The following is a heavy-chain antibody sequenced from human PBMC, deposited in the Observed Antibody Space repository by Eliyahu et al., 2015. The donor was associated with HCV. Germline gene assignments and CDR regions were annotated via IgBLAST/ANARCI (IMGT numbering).Heavy chain of an antibody. Sequence: QVQLQESGPQLVKPSETLSLTCTVSGGSIGNFYWSWIRQPPGKGLEWIGQIYYSGITNYNPSLKSRVTISVDTSKNHFSLELTSVSAADTAVYYCARDMFFGGQGSLVTVSS. V-gene: IGHV4-59*01. CDR1: GGSIGNFY. J-gene: IGHJ4*02. CDR3: ARDMFF. D-gene: IGHD3/OR15-3a*01. CDR2: IYYSGIT.